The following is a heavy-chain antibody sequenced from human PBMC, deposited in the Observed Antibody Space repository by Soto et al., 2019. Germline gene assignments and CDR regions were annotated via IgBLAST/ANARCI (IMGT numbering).Heavy chain of an antibody. Sequence: GGSLRLSCAASGFTFSSYAMHWVRQAPGKGLEWVAVISYDGSNKYYADSVKGRFTISRDNSKNTLYLQMNSLRAEDTAVYYCARADDSSSYDAFDIWGQGTMVIVSS. J-gene: IGHJ3*02. CDR3: ARADDSSSYDAFDI. D-gene: IGHD3-22*01. V-gene: IGHV3-30-3*01. CDR1: GFTFSSYA. CDR2: ISYDGSNK.